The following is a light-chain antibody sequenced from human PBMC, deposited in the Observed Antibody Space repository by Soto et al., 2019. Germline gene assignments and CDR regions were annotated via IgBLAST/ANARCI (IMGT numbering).Light chain of an antibody. CDR1: QSVSSY. V-gene: IGKV3-11*01. CDR2: DAS. Sequence: EIVLTQSPATLSLSPGERATLSCRASQSVSSYLAWYQQKPGQAPRLLIYDASNRATVIPARFSGCGSVTDFTPAITSLVPEDLAVYYCQQRSNWPLTFGGGTKVEIK. J-gene: IGKJ4*01. CDR3: QQRSNWPLT.